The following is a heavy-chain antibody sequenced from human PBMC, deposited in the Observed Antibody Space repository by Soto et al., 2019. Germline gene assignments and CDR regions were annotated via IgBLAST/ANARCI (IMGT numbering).Heavy chain of an antibody. Sequence: ASVKVSCKASGYTFSHSGISWVRQAPGQGLEWVGWVITYNGDTNYAQKVQGRVTITTHTPTSTAFIELMSLRSADTAVSSCARSGSVSSYYYGLDVWRQGTTVTVSS. V-gene: IGHV1-18*01. CDR1: GYTFSHSG. D-gene: IGHD3-10*01. J-gene: IGHJ6*02. CDR3: ARSGSVSSYYYGLDV. CDR2: VITYNGDT.